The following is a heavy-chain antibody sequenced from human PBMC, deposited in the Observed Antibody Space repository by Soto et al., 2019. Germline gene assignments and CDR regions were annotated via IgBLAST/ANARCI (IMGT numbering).Heavy chain of an antibody. CDR2: ISSGGTTM. J-gene: IGHJ4*02. CDR1: AFTFSDYY. Sequence: QVQLVESGGGLVKPGGSLRLSCAASAFTFSDYYMSWIRQAPGKGLEWVSKISSGGTTMYYADSVKGRFTVSRDNAQNSLYLQMNGLRAEDTAVYYCAGDPYYYGSAFWGQGTLVTVSS. D-gene: IGHD3-10*01. CDR3: AGDPYYYGSAF. V-gene: IGHV3-11*01.